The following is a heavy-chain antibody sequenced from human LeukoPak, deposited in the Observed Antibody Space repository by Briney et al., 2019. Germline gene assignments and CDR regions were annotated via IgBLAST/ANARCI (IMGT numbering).Heavy chain of an antibody. Sequence: SVKVSCKASGGTFSSYAISWVRQAPGQGLEWMGRIIPIFGTANYAQNFQGRVTITADKSTSTAYMELSSLRSEDTAVYYCARGRDGYNLGDAFDIWGQGTMVTVPS. J-gene: IGHJ3*02. V-gene: IGHV1-69*06. CDR3: ARGRDGYNLGDAFDI. CDR2: IIPIFGTA. CDR1: GGTFSSYA. D-gene: IGHD5-24*01.